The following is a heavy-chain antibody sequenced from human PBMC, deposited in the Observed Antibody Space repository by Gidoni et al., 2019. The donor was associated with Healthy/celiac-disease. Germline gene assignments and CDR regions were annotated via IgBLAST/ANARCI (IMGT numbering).Heavy chain of an antibody. CDR1: GGPISSYS. Sequence: VQLQETGPGLVKPSEHLSPTSTASGGPISSYSWSWIRQPPGKGLEWIGYIYYSGSTNYNPSHKSGVTISVDTSKSQFSLKLSSVTAADTAVYYCARDTTVTAFDIWGQGTMVTVSS. J-gene: IGHJ3*02. CDR3: ARDTTVTAFDI. V-gene: IGHV4-59*01. D-gene: IGHD4-17*01. CDR2: IYYSGST.